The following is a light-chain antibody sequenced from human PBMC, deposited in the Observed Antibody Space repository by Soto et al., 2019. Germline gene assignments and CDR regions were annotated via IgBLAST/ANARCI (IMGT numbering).Light chain of an antibody. CDR3: QQSYKTPWT. CDR2: AAS. CDR1: QSVSFY. J-gene: IGKJ1*01. V-gene: IGKV1-39*01. Sequence: IQMTQSPSSLSASVGDRVTITCRASQSVSFYLNWYQQKPGKAPKLLVFAASSLHSGVPSRFSGSGSGTDFTLIISSLQPEDFATYYCQQSYKTPWTFGQGTKVDIK.